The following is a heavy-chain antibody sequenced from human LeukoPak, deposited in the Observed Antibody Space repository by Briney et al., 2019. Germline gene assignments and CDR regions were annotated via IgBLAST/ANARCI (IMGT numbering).Heavy chain of an antibody. CDR2: IHYSGST. D-gene: IGHD5-18*01. Sequence: PSETLSLTCTVSGGSISSSSYYWGWIRQPPGKGLEWIGSIHYSGSTYYNPSLKSRVTISVDTSKNQFSLKLSSATAADTAVYYCARLVDTISILLATYVDSWGQGTLVTVSS. J-gene: IGHJ4*02. CDR1: GGSISSSSYY. V-gene: IGHV4-39*01. CDR3: ARLVDTISILLATYVDS.